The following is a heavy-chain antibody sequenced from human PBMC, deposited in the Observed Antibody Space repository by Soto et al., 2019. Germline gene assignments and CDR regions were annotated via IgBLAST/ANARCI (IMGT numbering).Heavy chain of an antibody. Sequence: EVELLESGGGFIQPGGSLRLSCVVSGLTFSNYAMSWVRQAPGKGLEWVSSISGSSGGTYYADSVKGRFTISRDNSKNTLYLQMSSLRAEDTAVYYCAQDPAQWYFDLWGRGTLVTVSS. J-gene: IGHJ2*01. CDR2: ISGSSGGT. CDR1: GLTFSNYA. CDR3: AQDPAQWYFDL. V-gene: IGHV3-23*01.